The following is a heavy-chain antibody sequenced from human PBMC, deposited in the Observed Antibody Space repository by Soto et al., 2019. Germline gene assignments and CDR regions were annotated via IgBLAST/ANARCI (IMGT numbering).Heavy chain of an antibody. CDR1: GFSLSTSGVG. D-gene: IGHD3-10*01. Sequence: QITLKESGPTLVKPTQTLTLTCTFSGFSLSTSGVGVGWIRQPPGKALEWLALIYWDDDKRYSPSLKSRLTITKDTSKNQVVLTLTNMAPVDTATYCCAHRPGLWFGGYRDAFDIWGQGTMVTVSS. J-gene: IGHJ3*02. CDR2: IYWDDDK. CDR3: AHRPGLWFGGYRDAFDI. V-gene: IGHV2-5*02.